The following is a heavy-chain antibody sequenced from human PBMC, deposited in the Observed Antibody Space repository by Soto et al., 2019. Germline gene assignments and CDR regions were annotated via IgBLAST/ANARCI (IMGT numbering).Heavy chain of an antibody. D-gene: IGHD3-10*01. CDR1: GYTFTSYG. CDR2: ISAYNGNT. CDR3: ARDPSFYYGSGSYNYPFYF. J-gene: IGHJ4*02. Sequence: ASVKVSCKASGYTFTSYGISWVRQAPGQGLEWMGWISAYNGNTNYAQKLQGRVTMTTDTSTSTAYMELRSLRSDDTAVYYCARDPSFYYGSGSYNYPFYFWGQGSLVTVSS. V-gene: IGHV1-18*01.